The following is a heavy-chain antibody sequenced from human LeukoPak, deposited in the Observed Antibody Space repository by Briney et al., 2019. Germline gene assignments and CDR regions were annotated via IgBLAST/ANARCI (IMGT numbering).Heavy chain of an antibody. CDR2: ISGSGGST. J-gene: IGHJ4*02. CDR1: GFTFSSYA. D-gene: IGHD2-2*01. CDR3: AKVHRDIVVVPAASYCSGGSCYLFDH. V-gene: IGHV3-23*01. Sequence: GGSLRLSCAASGFTFSSYAMSWVRQAPGKGLEWVSAISGSGGSTYYADSVKGRFTISRDNSKNTLYLQMNSLRAEDTAVYYCAKVHRDIVVVPAASYCSGGSCYLFDHWGQGTLVTVSS.